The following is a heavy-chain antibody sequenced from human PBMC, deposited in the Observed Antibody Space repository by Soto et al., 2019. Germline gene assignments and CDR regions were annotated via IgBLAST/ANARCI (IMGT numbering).Heavy chain of an antibody. Sequence: GGSLRLSCAASGFPFSDYYMSWIRQAPGKGLEWVSYISSSGSTIYYADSVKGRFTISRDNAKNSLYLQMNSLRAKDTAVYYCARGEWFGELLFDYWGQGTLVTVSS. CDR2: ISSSGSTI. V-gene: IGHV3-11*01. CDR3: ARGEWFGELLFDY. J-gene: IGHJ4*02. CDR1: GFPFSDYY. D-gene: IGHD3-10*01.